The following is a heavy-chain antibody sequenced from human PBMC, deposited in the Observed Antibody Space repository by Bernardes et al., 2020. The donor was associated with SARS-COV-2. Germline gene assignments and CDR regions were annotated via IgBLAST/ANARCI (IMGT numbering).Heavy chain of an antibody. Sequence: GSLRLSCSASGFTFSSYAMHWVRQAPGKGLECVSAISSNGGSTYYADSVKGRFTISRDNSKNTLSLHMNSLRAEDTAVYYCTRVGWRVPAATDAFDIWGLGTMVTVSS. CDR1: GFTFSSYA. D-gene: IGHD2-2*01. V-gene: IGHV3-64D*06. CDR2: ISSNGGST. CDR3: TRVGWRVPAATDAFDI. J-gene: IGHJ3*02.